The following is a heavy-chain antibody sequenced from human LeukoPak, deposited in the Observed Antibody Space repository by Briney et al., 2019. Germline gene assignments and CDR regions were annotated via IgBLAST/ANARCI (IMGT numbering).Heavy chain of an antibody. CDR2: INPNSGGT. D-gene: IGHD3-10*01. Sequence: EASVKVSCKASGYTFTGYYMHWVRQAPGQGLEWMGWINPNSGGTNYAQKFQGRVTMTRGTSISTAYMELSRLRSDDAAVYYCARVWAYGSGSYYDYWGQGTLVTVSS. V-gene: IGHV1-2*02. J-gene: IGHJ4*02. CDR1: GYTFTGYY. CDR3: ARVWAYGSGSYYDY.